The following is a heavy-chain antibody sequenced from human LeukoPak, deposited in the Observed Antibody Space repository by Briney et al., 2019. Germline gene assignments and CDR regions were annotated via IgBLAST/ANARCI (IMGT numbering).Heavy chain of an antibody. J-gene: IGHJ4*02. CDR2: IYYSGST. CDR3: ASANNFHYFDF. Sequence: PSETLSLTCTVSGGSISSYYWSWIRQPPGKGLEWIGYIYYSGSTNYNPSLKSRVTISVDTSKNQFSLKLSSVTAADTAVYYCASANNFHYFDFWGQGTLVAVSS. D-gene: IGHD1-20*01. V-gene: IGHV4-59*01. CDR1: GGSISSYY.